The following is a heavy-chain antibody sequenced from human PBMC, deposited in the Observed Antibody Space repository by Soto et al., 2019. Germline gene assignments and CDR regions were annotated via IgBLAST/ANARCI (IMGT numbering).Heavy chain of an antibody. CDR2: VYYSGST. J-gene: IGHJ4*02. D-gene: IGHD5-12*01. CDR1: GGSISSHY. Sequence: SETLSLTCTVSGGSISSHYWSWIRQPPGQGLEWIGYVYYSGSTNYNPSLKSRVTISVDTSKSQFSLRLSSVTAADTAVYFCARLDGYDYWGQGALVTVSS. V-gene: IGHV4-59*08. CDR3: ARLDGYDY.